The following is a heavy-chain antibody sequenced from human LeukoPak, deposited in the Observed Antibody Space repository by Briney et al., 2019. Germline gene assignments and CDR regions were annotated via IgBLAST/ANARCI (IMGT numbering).Heavy chain of an antibody. CDR1: GYTFTSYG. J-gene: IGHJ4*02. CDR3: ARGGLLWFGELSSGLSQLPTIDY. CDR2: ISAYNGNT. Sequence: ASVKVSCKASGYTFTSYGISWVRQAPGQGLEWMGWISAYNGNTNHAQKLQGRVTMTTDTSTSTAYMELRSLRSDDTAVYYCARGGLLWFGELSSGLSQLPTIDYWGQGTLVTVSS. V-gene: IGHV1-18*01. D-gene: IGHD3-10*01.